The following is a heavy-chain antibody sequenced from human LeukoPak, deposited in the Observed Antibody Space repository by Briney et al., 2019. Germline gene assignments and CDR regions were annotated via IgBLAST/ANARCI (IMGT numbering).Heavy chain of an antibody. Sequence: SETLSLTCTVSVGSISIYYWSWIRQPPGKGLEWLGYIYYSGSTTYNPSLKSRVTISVDTSKNQFSLKLSSVTAADTAVYYCARELSYCSSTSCYPAYYFDYWGQGTLVTVSS. D-gene: IGHD2-2*01. CDR1: VGSISIYY. J-gene: IGHJ4*02. V-gene: IGHV4-59*01. CDR2: IYYSGST. CDR3: ARELSYCSSTSCYPAYYFDY.